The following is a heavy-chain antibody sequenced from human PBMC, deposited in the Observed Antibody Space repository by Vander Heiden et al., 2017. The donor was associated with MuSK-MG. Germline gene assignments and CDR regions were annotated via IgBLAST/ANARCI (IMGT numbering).Heavy chain of an antibody. V-gene: IGHV3-48*01. J-gene: IGHJ4*02. Sequence: EVQLVESGGGLVQPGGSLRLSCAAPGPTFRRDSMNWVRQAPGKGLEWVSYISSSSTIIYYADSVKGRFTISRDNAKNSLYLQMNSLRAEDTAVYYCAREGDYDSSGYPAYGYWGQGTLVTVSS. D-gene: IGHD3-22*01. CDR3: AREGDYDSSGYPAYGY. CDR2: ISSSSTII. CDR1: GPTFRRDS.